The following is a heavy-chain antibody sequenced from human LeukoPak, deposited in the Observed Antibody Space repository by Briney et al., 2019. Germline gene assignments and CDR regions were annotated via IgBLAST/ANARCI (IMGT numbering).Heavy chain of an antibody. V-gene: IGHV3-9*01. Sequence: PGGSLRLSCAAPGFTFSNYWMGWVRQAPGKGLEWVSGISWNSGSIGYADSVKGRFTISRDNAKNSLYLQMNSLRAEDTALYYCAKDWQRFLEWTRIDYWGQGTLVTVSS. CDR2: ISWNSGSI. D-gene: IGHD3-3*01. CDR3: AKDWQRFLEWTRIDY. J-gene: IGHJ4*02. CDR1: GFTFSNYW.